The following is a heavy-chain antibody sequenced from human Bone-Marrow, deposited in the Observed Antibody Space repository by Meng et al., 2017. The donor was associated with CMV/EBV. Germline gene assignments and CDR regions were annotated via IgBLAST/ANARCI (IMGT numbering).Heavy chain of an antibody. J-gene: IGHJ4*02. Sequence: SETLSLTCTVSGGSVSSGSYYWSWIRQTPGKGLEWIGYIYYSGSTNYNPSVQSRVTRAVDTSKNQFSLKLSSLTAADTAVYYCASPREGGYRVGYFDYWGQGTLVTVSS. CDR1: GGSVSSGSYY. CDR2: IYYSGST. D-gene: IGHD5-12*01. CDR3: ASPREGGYRVGYFDY. V-gene: IGHV4-61*01.